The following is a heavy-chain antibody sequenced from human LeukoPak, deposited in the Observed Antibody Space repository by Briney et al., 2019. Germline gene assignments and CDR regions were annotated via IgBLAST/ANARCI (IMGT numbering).Heavy chain of an antibody. D-gene: IGHD3-10*01. CDR1: GGSISSYY. CDR3: ARGINYGSGRTRVGMDV. Sequence: SETLSLTCTVSGGSISSYYWSWIRQPPGKGLEWIGYIYYGGSTNYNPSLKSRVTISVDTSKNQFSLKLSSVTAADTAVYYCARGINYGSGRTRVGMDVWGKGTTVTVSS. J-gene: IGHJ6*04. V-gene: IGHV4-59*01. CDR2: IYYGGST.